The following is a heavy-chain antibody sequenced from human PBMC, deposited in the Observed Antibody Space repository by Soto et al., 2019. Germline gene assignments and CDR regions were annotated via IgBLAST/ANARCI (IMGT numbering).Heavy chain of an antibody. J-gene: IGHJ1*01. V-gene: IGHV1-69*13. Sequence: SVQVSCKAAGDTFSTYGLTWGRHPPGQGLEWGGGIIPILNTANCEQTLQGRFTITLDEFTSTCYMQQTSLRYDDKAVYFCARYRYYSDKKAYFQSLDDWGQGTSVTVSS. CDR2: IIPILNTA. CDR3: ARYRYYSDKKAYFQSLDD. D-gene: IGHD3-22*01. CDR1: GDTFSTYG.